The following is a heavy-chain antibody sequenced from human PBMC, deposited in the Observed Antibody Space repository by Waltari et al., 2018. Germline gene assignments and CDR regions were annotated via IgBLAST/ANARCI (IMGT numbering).Heavy chain of an antibody. V-gene: IGHV2-5*01. Sequence: ITLKESGPTLXXPTQTLTLTCTFSGFSLXTSAVGVXXXXQPPXKXXEWLALIYWNDDKRYSPSXKSRLTIXKDTPKNQVVLTMTNMDPADTGTXYCTXRXEXXSCTXISXPHNWXDSWGQGTXVXXSX. J-gene: IGHJ5*01. CDR1: GFSLXTSAVG. CDR2: IYWNDDK. D-gene: IGHD2-2*01. CDR3: TXRXEXXSCTXISXPHNWXDS.